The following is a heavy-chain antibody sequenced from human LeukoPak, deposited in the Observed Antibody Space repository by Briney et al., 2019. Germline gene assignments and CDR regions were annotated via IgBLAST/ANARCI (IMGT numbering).Heavy chain of an antibody. V-gene: IGHV4-59*01. J-gene: IGHJ3*02. CDR2: IYYSGNT. Sequence: SETLSLTCTVSGGSTSSYYWSWVRQPPREGLEWIGYIYYSGNTNYNHYLKGRVTISVDTSKNQFSLKLSSVTAADTAVYYCARLAWFGELDAFDIWGQGTMVTVSS. CDR1: GGSTSSYY. D-gene: IGHD3-10*01. CDR3: ARLAWFGELDAFDI.